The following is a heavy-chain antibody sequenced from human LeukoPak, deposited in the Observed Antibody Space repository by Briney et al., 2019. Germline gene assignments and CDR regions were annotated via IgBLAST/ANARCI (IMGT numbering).Heavy chain of an antibody. CDR1: GFTFTNYY. J-gene: IGHJ4*02. CDR3: AREESGGYFDY. V-gene: IGHV1-46*01. D-gene: IGHD2-8*02. CDR2: INPSGSGT. Sequence: ASVKVSCKASGFTFTNYYMHWVRQAPGQGLEWMGLINPSGSGTNYAQKFRGRVTMTRDTSTTTVYMELSSLRSEDTAVYYCAREESGGYFDYGGQGTLVTVPS.